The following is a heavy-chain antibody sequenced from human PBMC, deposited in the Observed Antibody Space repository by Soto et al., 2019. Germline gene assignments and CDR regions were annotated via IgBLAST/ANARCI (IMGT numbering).Heavy chain of an antibody. CDR2: IYYSGST. D-gene: IGHD2-2*01. V-gene: IGHV4-30-4*08. CDR1: GGSISSCY. Sequence: TLSLTCTVSGGSISSCYCSLIRQPPGKGLEWIGYIYYSGSTYYNPSLKSRVTISVDTSKNQFSLKLSSVTAADTAVYYCARLPLISAFDIWGQGTMVTVSS. J-gene: IGHJ3*02. CDR3: ARLPLISAFDI.